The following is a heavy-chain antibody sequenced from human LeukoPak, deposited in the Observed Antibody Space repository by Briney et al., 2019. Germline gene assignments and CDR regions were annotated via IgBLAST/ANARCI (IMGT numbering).Heavy chain of an antibody. CDR1: GFTFSSYW. CDR2: IKQDGSEK. J-gene: IGHJ5*02. Sequence: GGSLRLSCAASGFTFSSYWMSCVRQAPGKGLEWVANIKQDGSEKYYVDSVKGRFTISRDNAKNSLYLQMNSLRAEDTAVYYCAREGSPHYNWFDPWGQGTLVTVSS. D-gene: IGHD1-14*01. CDR3: AREGSPHYNWFDP. V-gene: IGHV3-7*01.